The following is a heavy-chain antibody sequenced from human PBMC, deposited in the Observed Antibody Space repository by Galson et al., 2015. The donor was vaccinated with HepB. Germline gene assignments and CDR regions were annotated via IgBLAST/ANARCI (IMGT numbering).Heavy chain of an antibody. D-gene: IGHD6-19*01. J-gene: IGHJ3*02. Sequence: SETLSLTCAVYGGSFSGYYWSWIRQPPGKGLEWIGEINHSGSTNYNPSLKSRVTISVDTSKNQFSLKLSSVTAADTAVYYCARENGAGMAFDIWGQGTMVTVSS. V-gene: IGHV4-34*01. CDR1: GGSFSGYY. CDR2: INHSGST. CDR3: ARENGAGMAFDI.